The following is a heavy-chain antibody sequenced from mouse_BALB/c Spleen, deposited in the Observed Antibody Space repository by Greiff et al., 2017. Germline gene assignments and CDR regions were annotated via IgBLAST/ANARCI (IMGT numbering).Heavy chain of an antibody. V-gene: IGHV5-6-2*01. CDR1: GFTFSSYY. CDR3: ARHTYYYGSSYYFDY. Sequence: EVKLMESGGGLVKLGGSLKLSCAASGFTFSSYYMSWVRQAPEKRLELVAAINSNGGSTYYPDTVKGRFTISRDNAKNTLYLQMSSLKSEDTALYYCARHTYYYGSSYYFDYWGQGTTLTVSS. J-gene: IGHJ2*01. CDR2: INSNGGST. D-gene: IGHD1-1*01.